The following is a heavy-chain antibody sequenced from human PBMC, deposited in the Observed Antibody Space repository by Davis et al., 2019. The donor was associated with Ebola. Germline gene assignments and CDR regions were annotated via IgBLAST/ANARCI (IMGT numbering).Heavy chain of an antibody. CDR3: ARGRFVSVNRFLEWLYSISFDY. D-gene: IGHD3-3*01. Sequence: GSLRLSCAVYGGSFSGYYWSWIRQPPGKGLEWIGEINHSGSTNYNPSLKSRVTISVDTSKNQFSLKLSSVTAADTAVYYCARGRFVSVNRFLEWLYSISFDYWGQGTLVTVSS. V-gene: IGHV4-34*01. CDR1: GGSFSGYY. CDR2: INHSGST. J-gene: IGHJ4*02.